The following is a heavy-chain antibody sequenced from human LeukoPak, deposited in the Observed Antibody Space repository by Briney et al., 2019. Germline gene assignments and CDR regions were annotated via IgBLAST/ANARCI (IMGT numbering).Heavy chain of an antibody. V-gene: IGHV4-38-2*01. Sequence: SETLSLTCAVSGYSISSGYYWGWIRQPPGKGLEGIGSIYHSGTTYHNPSLKSRLTMSVDTSKNRFSLKLSSVTAADTGVYYCARYFWSGYYYFDYWGQGTLVTVSS. J-gene: IGHJ4*02. CDR1: GYSISSGYY. CDR2: IYHSGTT. CDR3: ARYFWSGYYYFDY. D-gene: IGHD3-3*01.